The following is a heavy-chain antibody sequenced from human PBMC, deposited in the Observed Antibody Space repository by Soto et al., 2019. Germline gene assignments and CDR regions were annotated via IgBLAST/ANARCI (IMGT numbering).Heavy chain of an antibody. V-gene: IGHV3-30*18. J-gene: IGHJ1*01. Sequence: LRLSCAASGFTFSSYGMHWVRQAPGKGLEWVAVISYDGSNKYYADSVKGRFTISRDNSKNTLYLQMNSLRAEDTAVYYCAKAPGATDAEYFQHWGQGTLVTVSS. CDR3: AKAPGATDAEYFQH. D-gene: IGHD1-26*01. CDR2: ISYDGSNK. CDR1: GFTFSSYG.